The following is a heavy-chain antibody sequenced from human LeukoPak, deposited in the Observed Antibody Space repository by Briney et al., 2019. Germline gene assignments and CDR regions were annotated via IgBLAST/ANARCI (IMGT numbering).Heavy chain of an antibody. D-gene: IGHD2-15*01. CDR3: ARVPRRRLLGYYYYGMDV. CDR1: GFTFSDYY. V-gene: IGHV3-11*01. Sequence: GGSLRLSCAASGFTFSDYYMSWIRQAPGKGLEWVSYISSSGSTIYYADSVKGRFTISRDNAENSLYLQMNSLRAEDTAVYYCARVPRRRLLGYYYYGMDVWGQGTTVTVSS. CDR2: ISSSGSTI. J-gene: IGHJ6*02.